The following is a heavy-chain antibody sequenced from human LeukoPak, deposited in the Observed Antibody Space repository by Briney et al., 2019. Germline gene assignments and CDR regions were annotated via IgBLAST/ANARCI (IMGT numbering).Heavy chain of an antibody. CDR1: GFTFSSYS. J-gene: IGHJ3*02. Sequence: GGSLRLSCAASGFTFSSYSMNWVRQAPGKGLEWVSSISSSSSYIYYADSVKGRFTISRDNAKNSLYLQMNSLRAEDTAVYYCARDRRDVYRRQWGRGLAFDIWGQGTMVTVSS. CDR3: ARDRRDVYRRQWGRGLAFDI. CDR2: ISSSSSYI. D-gene: IGHD5-24*01. V-gene: IGHV3-21*01.